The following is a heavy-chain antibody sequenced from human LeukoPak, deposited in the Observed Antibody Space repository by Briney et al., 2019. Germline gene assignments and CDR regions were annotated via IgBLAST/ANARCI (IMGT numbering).Heavy chain of an antibody. CDR1: GFTFSSYA. D-gene: IGHD2-15*01. V-gene: IGHV3-23*01. CDR3: AKSGLNRFDY. CDR2: ISGRDGST. Sequence: TGGSLRLSCAASGFTFSSYAMSWVRQAPGKGPEWVSTISGRDGSTYYADSVKGRFTISRDNSKNTLYLQINSLRPEDTAVYYCAKSGLNRFDYWGQGTLVTVSS. J-gene: IGHJ4*02.